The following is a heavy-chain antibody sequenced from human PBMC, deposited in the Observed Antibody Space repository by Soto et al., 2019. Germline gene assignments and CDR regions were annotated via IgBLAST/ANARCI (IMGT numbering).Heavy chain of an antibody. CDR3: ARVWRGVDPYYYYGMDV. J-gene: IGHJ6*02. CDR2: IYYSGST. Sequence: QVQLQESGPGLVKPSQTLSLTCTVSGGSISSGGYYWSWIRQHPGKGLEWIGYIYYSGSTYYNPSLKSRVTTSVDTSKNQFSLKLSSVTAADTAVYYCARVWRGVDPYYYYGMDVWGQGTTVTVSS. CDR1: GGSISSGGYY. D-gene: IGHD3-10*01. V-gene: IGHV4-31*03.